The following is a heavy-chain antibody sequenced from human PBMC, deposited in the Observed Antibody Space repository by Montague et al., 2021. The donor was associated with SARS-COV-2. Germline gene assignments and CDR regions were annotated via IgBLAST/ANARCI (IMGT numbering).Heavy chain of an antibody. CDR3: AREYRIELWQTNWYFGL. CDR1: GGSISGYY. J-gene: IGHJ2*01. D-gene: IGHD5-18*01. V-gene: IGHV4-59*01. CDR2: IYHSGNT. Sequence: SETLSLTCSVSGGSISGYYWSWIRQPPGKGLEWIGYIYHSGNTKYNPSLKSRVSISVDTSKNQFSLRLSSVTAADTAVYYCAREYRIELWQTNWYFGLWDRGTRVTVSS.